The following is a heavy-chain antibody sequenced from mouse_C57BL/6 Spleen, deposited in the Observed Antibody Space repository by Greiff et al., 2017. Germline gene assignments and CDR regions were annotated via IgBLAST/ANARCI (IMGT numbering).Heavy chain of an antibody. D-gene: IGHD1-1*01. CDR2: IYPGSGST. CDR3: ASIGYYYGSSYGYFDV. J-gene: IGHJ1*03. V-gene: IGHV1-55*01. CDR1: GYTFTSYW. Sequence: QVQLQQPGAELVKPGASVKMSCKASGYTFTSYWITWVKQRPGQGLEWIGDIYPGSGSTNYNEKFKSKATLTVDTSSSTAYMQLSSLTSEDSAVYYCASIGYYYGSSYGYFDVWGTGSTVTVSS.